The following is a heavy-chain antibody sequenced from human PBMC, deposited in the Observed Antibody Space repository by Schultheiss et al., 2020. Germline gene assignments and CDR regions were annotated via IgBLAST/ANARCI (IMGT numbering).Heavy chain of an antibody. CDR2: INSDGSST. CDR1: GFTFSSYG. Sequence: GGSLRLSCAASGFTFSSYGMHWVRQAPGKGLVWVSRINSDGSSTSYADSVKGRFTISRDNSKNTLYLQMNSLRAEDTAVYYCASGGRGFDPWGQGTLVTGSS. V-gene: IGHV3-74*01. J-gene: IGHJ5*02. CDR3: ASGGRGFDP. D-gene: IGHD3-10*01.